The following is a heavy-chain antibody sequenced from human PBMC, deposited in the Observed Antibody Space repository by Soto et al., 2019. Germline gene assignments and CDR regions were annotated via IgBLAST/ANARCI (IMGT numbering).Heavy chain of an antibody. CDR1: RLTFTDAW. Sequence: EVQLVESGGELVKPGGSLRLSCTASRLTFTDAWMYWVRQAPGKGLEWVGRVKSKDDGGTTDLAAPVRGRFSISRDDSKTTWYLQLNSLKTEDTAVYYCTIGGGANAGGRWASSWGPGTLVTVS. V-gene: IGHV3-15*07. CDR3: TIGGGANAGGRWASS. D-gene: IGHD2-15*01. J-gene: IGHJ5*02. CDR2: VKSKDDGGTT.